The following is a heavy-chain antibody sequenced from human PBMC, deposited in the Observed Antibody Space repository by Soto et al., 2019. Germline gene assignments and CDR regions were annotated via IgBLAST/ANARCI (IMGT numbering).Heavy chain of an antibody. J-gene: IGHJ6*02. Sequence: QVQLVQSGAEVKKPGASVKVSCKASGYTFTSYGISWVRQAPGQGLEGMGWISAYNGNTNYAQKLQGRVTMTTDTSTSTAYMELRSLRSDDTAVYYCARGGRHDSSGYDLPFSGMDVWGQGTTVTVSS. V-gene: IGHV1-18*01. CDR2: ISAYNGNT. CDR3: ARGGRHDSSGYDLPFSGMDV. D-gene: IGHD3-22*01. CDR1: GYTFTSYG.